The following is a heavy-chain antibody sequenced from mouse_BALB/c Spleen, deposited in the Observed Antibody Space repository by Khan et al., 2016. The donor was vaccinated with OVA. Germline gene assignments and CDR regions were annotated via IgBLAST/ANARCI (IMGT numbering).Heavy chain of an antibody. D-gene: IGHD2-4*01. CDR3: ARQPYYHYNIMDY. Sequence: QVQLKESGPGLVAPSQSLSLTCTISGFSLTNYGVHWVRQPPGQGLEWLVLMWNDGSTNYNSAIKSRLTISKDNSKSQVFLKMNSLQTDDTAMYFCARQPYYHYNIMDYWGQGTSVTVSS. J-gene: IGHJ4*01. V-gene: IGHV2-6-1*01. CDR2: MWNDGST. CDR1: GFSLTNYG.